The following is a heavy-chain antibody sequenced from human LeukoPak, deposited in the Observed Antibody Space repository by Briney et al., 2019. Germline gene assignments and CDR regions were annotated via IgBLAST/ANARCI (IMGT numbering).Heavy chain of an antibody. Sequence: PGGSLRLSCAASGFTFSSYAMTWVRQAPGKGLEWVSSHSGSGGGTFYADSVQGRFTISRDESKSTVYLQMNSLRAEDTAVYYCAKGYDFWSGLSPDWGQGTLVTVSS. CDR1: GFTFSSYA. CDR3: AKGYDFWSGLSPD. D-gene: IGHD3-3*01. V-gene: IGHV3-23*01. J-gene: IGHJ4*02. CDR2: HSGSGGGT.